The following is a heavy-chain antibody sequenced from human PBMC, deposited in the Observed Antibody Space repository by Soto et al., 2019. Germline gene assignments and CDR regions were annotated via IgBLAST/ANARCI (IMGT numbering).Heavy chain of an antibody. J-gene: IGHJ4*02. D-gene: IGHD2-21*02. V-gene: IGHV3-23*01. Sequence: GGSLRLSCAASGFCFTNFAMSWVRQAPGKGLEWVAGIGASGDITWYADSVKGRLSISRDNSKNTLYLQLNSLRFEDTAVYYCAKDDFTDRGDDYFDYWGPGTLVTVSS. CDR2: IGASGDIT. CDR1: GFCFTNFA. CDR3: AKDDFTDRGDDYFDY.